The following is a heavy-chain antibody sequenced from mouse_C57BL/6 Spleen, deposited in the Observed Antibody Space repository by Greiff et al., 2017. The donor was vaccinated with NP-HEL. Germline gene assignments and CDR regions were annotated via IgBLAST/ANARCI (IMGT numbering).Heavy chain of an antibody. CDR3: AKKGDYHGSREDWYFDV. CDR1: GFSLTSYG. D-gene: IGHD1-1*01. Sequence: VQLVESGPGLVQPSQSLSITCTVSGFSLTSYGVHWVRQSPGKGLEWLGVIWRGGSTDYNAAFMSRLSITKDNSKSQVFFKMNSLQADDTAIYYCAKKGDYHGSREDWYFDVWGTGTTVTVSS. CDR2: IWRGGST. J-gene: IGHJ1*03. V-gene: IGHV2-5*01.